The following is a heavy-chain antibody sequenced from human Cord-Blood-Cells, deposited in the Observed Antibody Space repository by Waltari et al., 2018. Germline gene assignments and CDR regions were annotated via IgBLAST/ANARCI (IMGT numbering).Heavy chain of an antibody. Sequence: PGSSVKVSYKASGGTFSSYAISWVRQAPGQGLEWMGGIIPIFGTANYAQKFQGRVTITADESTSTAYMELSSLRSEDTAVYYCARGDYSNYDSYYYYGMDVWGQGTTVTVSS. CDR2: IIPIFGTA. D-gene: IGHD4-4*01. V-gene: IGHV1-69*19. J-gene: IGHJ6*02. CDR1: GGTFSSYA. CDR3: ARGDYSNYDSYYYYGMDV.